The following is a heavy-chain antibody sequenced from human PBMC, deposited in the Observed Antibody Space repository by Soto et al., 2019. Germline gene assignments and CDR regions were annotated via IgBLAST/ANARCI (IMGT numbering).Heavy chain of an antibody. CDR1: GYTFSNYG. J-gene: IGHJ4*02. CDR3: ARDEGIRGFDS. V-gene: IGHV1-18*04. D-gene: IGHD3-10*01. CDR2: ISGYNGLT. Sequence: QVQLVQSGDEVKKSGASVKVSCKASGYTFSNYGISWVRQAPGQGLEWMGWISGYNGLTAYAQNVQGRVTMTIDTPTTTVFMEMTGLSSNDTVVYYCARDEGIRGFDSWGQGTLVTVSS.